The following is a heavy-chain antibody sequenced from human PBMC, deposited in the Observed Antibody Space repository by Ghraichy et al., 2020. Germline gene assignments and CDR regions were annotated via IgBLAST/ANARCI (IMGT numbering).Heavy chain of an antibody. CDR1: GFTFSDYE. J-gene: IGHJ4*02. Sequence: GESLNISCAASGFTFSDYEMTWVRQAPGKGLECVAYISGSGTTIYYADSVKGRFTISRDNAKNSVYLQMNSLRAEDTAVYYCTRVEDYFWSGYHRLPDYWGQGTLVTVSS. V-gene: IGHV3-48*03. CDR2: ISGSGTTI. D-gene: IGHD3-3*01. CDR3: TRVEDYFWSGYHRLPDY.